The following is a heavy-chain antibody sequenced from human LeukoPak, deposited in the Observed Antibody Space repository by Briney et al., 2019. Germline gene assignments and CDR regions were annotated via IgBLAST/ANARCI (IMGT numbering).Heavy chain of an antibody. Sequence: GGSLRLSCAASGFTFDDYAMHWVRQGPGKGLEWVSGISWNSGSIGYADSVKGRFTISRDNAKNSLYLQMNSLRAEDTALYYCAKDKGSGWYSDYFDYWGQGTLVTVSS. CDR2: ISWNSGSI. CDR3: AKDKGSGWYSDYFDY. V-gene: IGHV3-9*01. J-gene: IGHJ4*02. CDR1: GFTFDDYA. D-gene: IGHD6-19*01.